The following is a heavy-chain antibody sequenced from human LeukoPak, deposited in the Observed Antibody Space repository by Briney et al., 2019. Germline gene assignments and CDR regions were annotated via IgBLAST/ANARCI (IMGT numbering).Heavy chain of an antibody. Sequence: PGGSLRLSCAASGFTFSSYAMSWVRQAPGKGLEWVSAISGSGGSTYYADSVKGRFTISRDNSKNTLYLQMNSLRAEDTAVYYCARELRYFDWLSIPDAFDIWGQGTMVTVSS. CDR1: GFTFSSYA. V-gene: IGHV3-23*01. CDR2: ISGSGGST. D-gene: IGHD3-9*01. CDR3: ARELRYFDWLSIPDAFDI. J-gene: IGHJ3*02.